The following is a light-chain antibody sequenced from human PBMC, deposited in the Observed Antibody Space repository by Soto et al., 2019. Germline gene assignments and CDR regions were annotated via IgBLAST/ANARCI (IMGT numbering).Light chain of an antibody. J-gene: IGKJ5*01. Sequence: DIQMTQSPSSLSASVGDRVTITCQASQNINNYLNWYQQKPGRAPKLLIYDASNLEAGVPSRFRASGSRTDFTFTISRLQPEDIATDYCQQYENLPIFGQGTRLEIK. V-gene: IGKV1-33*01. CDR1: QNINNY. CDR2: DAS. CDR3: QQYENLPI.